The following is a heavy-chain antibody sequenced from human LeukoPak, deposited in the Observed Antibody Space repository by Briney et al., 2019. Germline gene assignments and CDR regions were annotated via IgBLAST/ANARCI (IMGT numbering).Heavy chain of an antibody. CDR1: GFAVSNNY. CDR3: ARAYDSSGYWPEYFHH. V-gene: IGHV3-53*04. Sequence: GGSMRLSCAASGFAVSNNYMSWVRQAPGKGLEWVSIIYGGGSTYYADSVNGRFTISRHNSKNTLFLQMNSLRTEDTAVYYCARAYDSSGYWPEYFHHWGQGTLVTVSS. CDR2: IYGGGST. D-gene: IGHD3-22*01. J-gene: IGHJ1*01.